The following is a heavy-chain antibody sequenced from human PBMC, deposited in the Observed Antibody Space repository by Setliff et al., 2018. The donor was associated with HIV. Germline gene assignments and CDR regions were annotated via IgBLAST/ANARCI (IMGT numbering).Heavy chain of an antibody. D-gene: IGHD3-22*01. V-gene: IGHV4-59*11. CDR2: IYYNGIT. Sequence: SETLSLTCVITGGSISRHYWSWIRQPPGKGLEWIGSIYYNGITNYNPSLKSRVTVSVDTSKNQFSLKLSSVTAADTAVYYCARAGYYGSTSYWEYFQHWGQGTLVTVTS. CDR1: GGSISRHY. J-gene: IGHJ1*01. CDR3: ARAGYYGSTSYWEYFQH.